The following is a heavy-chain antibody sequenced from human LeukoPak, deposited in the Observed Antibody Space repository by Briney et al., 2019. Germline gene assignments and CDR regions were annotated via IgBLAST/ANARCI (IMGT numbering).Heavy chain of an antibody. J-gene: IGHJ4*02. V-gene: IGHV4-4*02. CDR3: ARGGVYCSSTSCYTIHFDY. CDR2: IYHSGST. Sequence: PSETLSLTCAVSGGSISSSNWWSWVRQPPGKGLEWIGEIYHSGSTNYNPSLKSRVTISVDTSKNQFSLKLSSVTAADTAVYYCARGGVYCSSTSCYTIHFDYWGQGTLVTVSS. CDR1: GGSISSSNW. D-gene: IGHD2-2*02.